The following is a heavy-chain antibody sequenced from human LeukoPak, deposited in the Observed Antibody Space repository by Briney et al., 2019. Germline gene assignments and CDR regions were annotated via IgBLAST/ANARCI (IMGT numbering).Heavy chain of an antibody. CDR2: TFYRSKWYN. V-gene: IGHV6-1*01. CDR1: GDSVSSNTAA. Sequence: SQTLSLTCAISGDSVSSNTAAWNWIRQSPSRGLEWLGRTFYRSKWYNSYAVSVKSRITINPDTSKNHFSLQLNSVTPEDTAVYYCARAGFCSGSDCYSRFDYWGQETLVTVSS. CDR3: ARAGFCSGSDCYSRFDY. D-gene: IGHD2-15*01. J-gene: IGHJ4*01.